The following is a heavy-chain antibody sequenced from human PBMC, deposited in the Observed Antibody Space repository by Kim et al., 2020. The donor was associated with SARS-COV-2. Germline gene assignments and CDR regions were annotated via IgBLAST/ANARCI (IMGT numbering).Heavy chain of an antibody. V-gene: IGHV1-18*01. Sequence: ASVKVSCKASGYTFTSYGISWVRQAPGQGLEWMGWISAYNGNTNYAQKLQGRVTMTTDTSTSTAYMELRSLRSDDTAVYYCARVFDTYYYDSSGYYTDWGQGTLVTVSS. CDR3: ARVFDTYYYDSSGYYTD. D-gene: IGHD3-22*01. J-gene: IGHJ4*02. CDR1: GYTFTSYG. CDR2: ISAYNGNT.